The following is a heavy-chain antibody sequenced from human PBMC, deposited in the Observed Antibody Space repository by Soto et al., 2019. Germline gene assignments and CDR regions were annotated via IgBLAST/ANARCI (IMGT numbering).Heavy chain of an antibody. V-gene: IGHV3-48*02. D-gene: IGHD3-22*01. Sequence: EAQLVESGGGLVQPGGSLRLSCAASGFTFSSYSMNWVRQAPGKGLEWVSYISSSSSTIYYADSVKGRFTISRDNAKNSLYLQMNSLRDEDTAVYYCAGADSSGYYRFYYYYGIDVWGQGTTVTVSS. CDR2: ISSSSSTI. CDR1: GFTFSSYS. CDR3: AGADSSGYYRFYYYYGIDV. J-gene: IGHJ6*02.